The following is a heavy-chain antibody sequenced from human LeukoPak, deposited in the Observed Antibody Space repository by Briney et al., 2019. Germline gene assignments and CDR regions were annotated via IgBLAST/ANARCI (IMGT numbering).Heavy chain of an antibody. CDR2: INHSGST. CDR1: GGSFSGYY. CDR3: ARGREYSSSYYFDY. D-gene: IGHD6-6*01. Sequence: SETLSLTCAVYGGSFSGYYWSWIRQPPGKGLEWIGEINHSGSTNYNPSLKSRVTISVDTSKNQFPLKLSSVTAADTAVYYCARGREYSSSYYFDYWGQGTLVTVSS. V-gene: IGHV4-34*01. J-gene: IGHJ4*02.